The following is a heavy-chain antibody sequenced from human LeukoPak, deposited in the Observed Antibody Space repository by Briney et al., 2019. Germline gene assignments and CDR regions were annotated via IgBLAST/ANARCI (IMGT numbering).Heavy chain of an antibody. D-gene: IGHD6-6*01. CDR3: ARDLSPPEYSSSSLDY. J-gene: IGHJ4*02. CDR2: INPNSGGT. V-gene: IGHV1-2*02. CDR1: GDTFTGYY. Sequence: ASVKVSCKASGDTFTGYYMHWVRQAPGQGLEWMGWINPNSGGTNYAQKFQGRVTMTRDTSISTAYMELSRLRSDDTAVYYCARDLSPPEYSSSSLDYWGQGTLVTVSS.